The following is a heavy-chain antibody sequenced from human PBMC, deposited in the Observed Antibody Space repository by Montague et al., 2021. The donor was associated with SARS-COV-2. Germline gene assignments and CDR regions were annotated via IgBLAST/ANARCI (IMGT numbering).Heavy chain of an antibody. V-gene: IGHV4-34*01. Sequence: SETLSLTSAVYGGSFSGYFWSWIRQTPGRGLEWIGEINHGGTADYNPSLKSRVTLSVDTSKAQFSLILTSVTAADTAVYYCARERGRGVDYFDPWGRGTLVTVSS. CDR2: INHGGTA. D-gene: IGHD4-11*01. CDR1: GGSFSGYF. J-gene: IGHJ5*02. CDR3: ARERGRGVDYFDP.